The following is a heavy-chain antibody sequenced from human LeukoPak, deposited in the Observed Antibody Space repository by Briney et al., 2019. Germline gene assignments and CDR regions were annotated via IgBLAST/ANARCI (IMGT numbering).Heavy chain of an antibody. J-gene: IGHJ6*03. CDR1: GGSISSYY. D-gene: IGHD4-17*01. V-gene: IGHV4-4*07. CDR3: ARDAPESDGDYSYYYYYMDV. CDR2: IYSSGNT. Sequence: PSETLFLTCTVSGGSISSYYWSWIRQPARKGLEWIGRIYSSGNTNYNPSLKSRVTMSIDTSKNQFSLKLSSVTAADTAVYYCARDAPESDGDYSYYYYYMDVWGKGTTVTVSS.